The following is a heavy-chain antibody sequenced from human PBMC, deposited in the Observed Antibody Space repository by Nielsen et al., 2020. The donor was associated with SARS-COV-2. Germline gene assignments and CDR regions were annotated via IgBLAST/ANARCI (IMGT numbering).Heavy chain of an antibody. CDR2: ISYDGSNK. CDR1: GFTFSSYA. Sequence: GESLKISCAASGFTFSSYAMHWVRQAPGKGLEWVAVISYDGSNKYYADSVKGRFSISRDNSRNTLYLQMNSLRVEDTAIYFCAKDDVVRGDAYDIWGQGTVVTVSS. CDR3: AKDDVVRGDAYDI. V-gene: IGHV3-30-3*01. D-gene: IGHD3-10*01. J-gene: IGHJ3*02.